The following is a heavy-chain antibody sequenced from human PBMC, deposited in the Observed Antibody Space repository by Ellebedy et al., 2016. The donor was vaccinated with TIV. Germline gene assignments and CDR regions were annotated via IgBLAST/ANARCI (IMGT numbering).Heavy chain of an antibody. V-gene: IGHV1-69*13. CDR1: GGTFSSYA. J-gene: IGHJ4*02. CDR3: ARVMRDGYNGGRVDY. Sequence: ASVKVSCKASGGTFSSYAISWVRQAPGQGLEWMGGIIPIFGTANYAQKFQGRVTITADESTSTAYMELSSLRSEDTAVYYCARVMRDGYNGGRVDYWGQGTLVTVSS. CDR2: IIPIFGTA. D-gene: IGHD5-24*01.